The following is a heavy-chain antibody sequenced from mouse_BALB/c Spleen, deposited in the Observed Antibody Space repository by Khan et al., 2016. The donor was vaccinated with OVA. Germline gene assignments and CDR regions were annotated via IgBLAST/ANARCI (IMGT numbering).Heavy chain of an antibody. D-gene: IGHD1-1*01. CDR2: IYPGDGRT. V-gene: IGHV1S56*01. J-gene: IGHJ1*01. Sequence: VQLQESGLELVNPGASVKMSCKASGDTFISYYIHWVKQRPGQGLEWIGWIYPGDGRTKYNEKFKGKTTLTADKSSSTAYMLLSSLTSEDSAIYFCARSYYGSVWYFDVWGAGTTVTVSS. CDR1: GDTFISYY. CDR3: ARSYYGSVWYFDV.